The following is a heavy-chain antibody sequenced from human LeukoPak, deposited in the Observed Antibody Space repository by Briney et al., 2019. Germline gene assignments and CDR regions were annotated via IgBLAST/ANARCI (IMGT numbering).Heavy chain of an antibody. CDR3: AARGPILRRVAAAGTWRYWYFDL. CDR1: GGSFSGYY. CDR2: INHSGST. J-gene: IGHJ2*01. V-gene: IGHV4-34*01. Sequence: SETLSLTCAVYGGSFSGYYWSWIRQPPGKGLEWIGEINHSGSTNYNPSLKSRVTISVDTSKNQFSLKLSSVTAADTAVYYCAARGPILRRVAAAGTWRYWYFDLLGRGTLVTVSS. D-gene: IGHD6-13*01.